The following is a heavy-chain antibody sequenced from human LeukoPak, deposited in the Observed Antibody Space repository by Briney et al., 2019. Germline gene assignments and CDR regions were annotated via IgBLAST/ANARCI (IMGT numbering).Heavy chain of an antibody. Sequence: SETLSLTCSVSGGSISSYYWSWIRQPPGKGLEWIGYIYYSGTTNYNPSLKSRVTISVDTSKNQFSLKLRSVTAADTAVYYCASGSGYYDSSGYYLSAFDIWGQGTMVTVSS. CDR1: GGSISSYY. D-gene: IGHD3-22*01. V-gene: IGHV4-59*01. J-gene: IGHJ3*02. CDR3: ASGSGYYDSSGYYLSAFDI. CDR2: IYYSGTT.